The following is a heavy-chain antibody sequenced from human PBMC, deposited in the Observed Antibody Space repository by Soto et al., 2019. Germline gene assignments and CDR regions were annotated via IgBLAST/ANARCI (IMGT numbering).Heavy chain of an antibody. Sequence: GGSLRLSCAVSGFTVRSNYMNWVRQAPGKGLEWVSTIYSSGNTYYADSVKGRFTISRDDPKNTLYLQMHSLRAEDTGVYFCARVSSPFGYWGQGALVTVSS. CDR3: ARVSSPFGY. CDR2: IYSSGNT. J-gene: IGHJ1*01. V-gene: IGHV3-53*01. D-gene: IGHD3-16*01. CDR1: GFTVRSNY.